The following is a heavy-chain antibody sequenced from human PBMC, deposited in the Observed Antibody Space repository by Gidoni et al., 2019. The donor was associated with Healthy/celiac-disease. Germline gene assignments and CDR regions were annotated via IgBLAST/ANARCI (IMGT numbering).Heavy chain of an antibody. CDR1: GGSFSGYY. Sequence: QVQLQQWGAGLLKPSETLSLTCAVYGGSFSGYYWSWIRQPPGKGLEWIGEINHSGSTNYNPSLKSRVTISVDTSKNQFSLKLSSVTAADTVVYYCARGEVQLERLRGAFDIWGQGTMVTVSS. CDR2: INHSGST. D-gene: IGHD1-1*01. CDR3: ARGEVQLERLRGAFDI. J-gene: IGHJ3*02. V-gene: IGHV4-34*01.